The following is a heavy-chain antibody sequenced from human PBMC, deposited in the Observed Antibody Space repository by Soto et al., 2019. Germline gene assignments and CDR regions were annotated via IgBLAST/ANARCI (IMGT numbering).Heavy chain of an antibody. D-gene: IGHD1-26*01. Sequence: ASVKVSCKASGGTFSSYAISWVRQAPGQGLEWMGGIIPIFGTANYAQKFQGRVTITADESTSTAYMELSSLRSEDTAVYYCARDREPLRYKYFDYWGQGTLVTVSS. CDR1: GGTFSSYA. CDR3: ARDREPLRYKYFDY. J-gene: IGHJ4*02. CDR2: IIPIFGTA. V-gene: IGHV1-69*13.